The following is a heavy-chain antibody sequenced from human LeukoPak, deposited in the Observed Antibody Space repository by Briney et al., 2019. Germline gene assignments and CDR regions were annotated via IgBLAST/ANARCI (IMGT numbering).Heavy chain of an antibody. CDR2: ISSTSSYI. Sequence: GGSLRLSCAASGFTFSNYNFYWVRQAPGKGLEWVSSISSTSSYIYYADSMKGRFTISRDNAKNSLYLQMNSLRAEDTAVYYCARALWSGPVYYGMDIWGQGTTVTVSS. CDR1: GFTFSNYN. D-gene: IGHD3-10*01. J-gene: IGHJ6*02. CDR3: ARALWSGPVYYGMDI. V-gene: IGHV3-21*01.